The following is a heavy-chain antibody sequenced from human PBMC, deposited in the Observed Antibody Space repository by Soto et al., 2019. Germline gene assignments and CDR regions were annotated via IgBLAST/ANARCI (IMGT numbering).Heavy chain of an antibody. Sequence: QVQLVQSGAEVKKPGSSVKVSCKASGGTFSSYAISWVRQAPGQGLEWMGGIIPIFGTANYAQKCQGRVTITADESPSTAYVELSSLRSEDTAVYYCAMGKTYSGSYGGDYYYYGMVVWVQGTTVTVSS. CDR2: IIPIFGTA. D-gene: IGHD3-10*01. V-gene: IGHV1-69*01. J-gene: IGHJ6*02. CDR1: GGTFSSYA. CDR3: AMGKTYSGSYGGDYYYYGMVV.